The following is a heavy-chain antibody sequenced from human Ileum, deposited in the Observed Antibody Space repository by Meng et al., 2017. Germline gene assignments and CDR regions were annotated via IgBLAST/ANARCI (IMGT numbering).Heavy chain of an antibody. J-gene: IGHJ6*02. D-gene: IGHD6-13*01. V-gene: IGHV4-38-2*02. CDR1: GYSISSGYY. CDR2: IYHSGST. Sequence: SETLSLTCTVSGYSISSGYYWGWIRQPPGKGLEWIGSIYHSGSTYYNPSLKSRVTISVDTSQNQFSLKLSSVTAADTAVYYCARAGYSSSWYVSYNISPYYYCYGMDVWGQGTTVTVSS. CDR3: ARAGYSSSWYVSYNISPYYYCYGMDV.